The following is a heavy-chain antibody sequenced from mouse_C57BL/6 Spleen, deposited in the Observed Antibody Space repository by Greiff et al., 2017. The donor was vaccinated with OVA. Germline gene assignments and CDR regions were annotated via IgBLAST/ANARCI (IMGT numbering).Heavy chain of an antibody. CDR2: INPNNGGT. CDR3: ARRPRGNNWYFDV. Sequence: EVKLMESGPELVKPGASVKIPCKAFGYTFTDYNMDWVKQSHGKSLEWIGDINPNNGGTIYNQKFKGKATLTVDKSSSTAYMELRSLTSEDTAVYYCARRPRGNNWYFDVWGTGTTVTVSS. CDR1: GYTFTDYN. D-gene: IGHD2-1*01. V-gene: IGHV1-18*01. J-gene: IGHJ1*03.